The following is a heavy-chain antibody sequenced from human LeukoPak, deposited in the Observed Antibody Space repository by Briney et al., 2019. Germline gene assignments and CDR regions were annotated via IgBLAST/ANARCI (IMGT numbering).Heavy chain of an antibody. CDR1: GFTVNSYY. V-gene: IGHV3-66*02. J-gene: IGHJ2*01. CDR2: IFIGGST. D-gene: IGHD4-17*01. Sequence: GGSLRLSCAASGFTVNSYYMTWVRQAPGKGLEWVSVIFIGGSTYYADSVKGRFAISRVSSKNTVYLQMDSLRVEDTAVYYCARVMTATTYWYFDLWGRGSLVTVSS. CDR3: ARVMTATTYWYFDL.